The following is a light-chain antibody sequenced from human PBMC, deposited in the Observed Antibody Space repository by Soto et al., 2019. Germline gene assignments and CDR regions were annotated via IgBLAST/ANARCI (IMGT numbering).Light chain of an antibody. Sequence: EIVLTQSPATLSLSPGERATLSCRASQSVSSYLAWYQQKPGQAPRLLIYDAPNRATGIPARFSGSGSGTDFTLTISSLDPEDFAVYYCQQRSNWPRTFGQGTKLEI. CDR2: DAP. CDR1: QSVSSY. J-gene: IGKJ2*01. CDR3: QQRSNWPRT. V-gene: IGKV3-11*01.